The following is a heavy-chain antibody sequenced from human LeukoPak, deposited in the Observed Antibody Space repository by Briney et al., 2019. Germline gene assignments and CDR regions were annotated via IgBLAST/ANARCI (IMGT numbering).Heavy chain of an antibody. CDR2: IYYSGST. D-gene: IGHD1-1*01. J-gene: IGHJ5*02. CDR1: GGSISSYY. V-gene: IGHV4-59*01. Sequence: SETLSLTCTVSGGSISSYYWSWIRQPPGKGLEWIGYIYYSGSTNYNPSLKSRVTISVDTSKNQFSLKLSSVTAADTAVYYCAREVPPGTWGQGTLVTVSS. CDR3: AREVPPGT.